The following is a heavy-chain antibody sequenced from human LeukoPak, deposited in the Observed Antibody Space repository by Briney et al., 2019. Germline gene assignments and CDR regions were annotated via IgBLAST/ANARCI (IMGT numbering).Heavy chain of an antibody. Sequence: PSETLSLTCTVSGGSISSGGYSWSWIRQPPGKGLEWIGYIYYSGSTNYNPSLKSRVTISVDTSKNQFSLKLSSVTAADTAVYYCARLGYSYGLYFDYWGQGTLVTVSS. CDR1: GGSISSGGYS. D-gene: IGHD5-18*01. CDR3: ARLGYSYGLYFDY. CDR2: IYYSGST. J-gene: IGHJ4*02. V-gene: IGHV4-61*08.